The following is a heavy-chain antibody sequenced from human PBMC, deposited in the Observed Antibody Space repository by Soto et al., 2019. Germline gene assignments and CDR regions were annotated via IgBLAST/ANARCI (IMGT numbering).Heavy chain of an antibody. V-gene: IGHV3-23*04. D-gene: IGHD6-19*01. CDR1: GFTFSIYA. CDR3: AKVDRYSSGWSSYAPEYYYYSMAV. J-gene: IGHJ6*02. Sequence: EVQLVESGGGLVQPGGSLRLSCASSGFTFSIYALSWVRQTPGKGREWVSAISGSGDDTYYTDSVKGRFTISRDNSKNTLYLKMSSLRAEDTAIYYSAKVDRYSSGWSSYAPEYYYYSMAVWGQGTTVTVSS. CDR2: ISGSGDDT.